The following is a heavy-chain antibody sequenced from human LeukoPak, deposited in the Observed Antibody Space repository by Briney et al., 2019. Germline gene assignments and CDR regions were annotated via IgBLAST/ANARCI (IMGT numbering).Heavy chain of an antibody. CDR3: AKDTKDIVVVPAASRPGALDY. D-gene: IGHD2-2*01. J-gene: IGHJ4*02. CDR2: IRYDGSNK. V-gene: IGHV3-30*02. Sequence: GRSLRLSCAASGFTFSSYGMHWVRQAPGKGLEWVAFIRYDGSNKYYADSVKGRFTISRDNSKNTLYLQMNSLRAEDTAVYYCAKDTKDIVVVPAASRPGALDYWGQGTLVTVSS. CDR1: GFTFSSYG.